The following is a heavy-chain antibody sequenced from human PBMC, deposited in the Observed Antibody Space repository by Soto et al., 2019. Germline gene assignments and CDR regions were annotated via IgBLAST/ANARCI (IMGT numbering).Heavy chain of an antibody. CDR3: ARDLEEMATLIY. Sequence: ASVKVSCKASGYTFTSYYMHWVRQAPGQGLEWMGIINPSGGSTSYAQKFQGRVTMTRDTSTSTVYMELSSLRSEDTAVYYGARDLEEMATLIYWGQGTLVTVSS. V-gene: IGHV1-46*01. CDR1: GYTFTSYY. J-gene: IGHJ4*02. CDR2: INPSGGST. D-gene: IGHD3-16*01.